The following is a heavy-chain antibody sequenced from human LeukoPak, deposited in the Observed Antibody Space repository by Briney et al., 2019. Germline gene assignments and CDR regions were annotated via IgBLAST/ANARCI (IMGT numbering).Heavy chain of an antibody. CDR1: NYSITSGHY. CDR3: TRQGRQWLARGSFDL. V-gene: IGHV4-38-2*01. Sequence: SETLSLTCVVSNYSITSGHYWAWTRQPRGRGLEWVGNIYHSGSTSYNPSLNSRVTISVDTSKNQFSLKLNSISIADAAVSYSTRQGRQWLARGSFDLSSPARMVTVSS. D-gene: IGHD6-19*01. J-gene: IGHJ3*01. CDR2: IYHSGST.